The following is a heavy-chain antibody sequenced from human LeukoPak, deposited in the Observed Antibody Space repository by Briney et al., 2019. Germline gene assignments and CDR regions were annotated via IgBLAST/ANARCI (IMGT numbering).Heavy chain of an antibody. CDR2: FDPEDGET. CDR1: GYTLTELS. V-gene: IGHV1-24*01. Sequence: GASVKVSCKVSGYTLTELSMHWVRQAPGKGLEWVGGFDPEDGETIYAQKFQGRVTMTEDTSTDTAYMELSSLRSEDTAVYYCARDPGEVAAGHYFDYWGQGTLVTVSS. J-gene: IGHJ4*02. CDR3: ARDPGEVAAGHYFDY. D-gene: IGHD6-13*01.